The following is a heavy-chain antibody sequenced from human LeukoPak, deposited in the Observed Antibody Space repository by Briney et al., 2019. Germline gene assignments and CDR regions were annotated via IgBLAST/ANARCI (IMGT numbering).Heavy chain of an antibody. CDR3: ARGLHDRSWYGTH. V-gene: IGHV3-30*04. J-gene: IGHJ4*02. D-gene: IGHD6-13*01. Sequence: GGSLRLSCAASGFTFSDYTMQWVRQAPGKGLEWVALLPPDGSYQYYADSLKGRFTISRDNFKNAPYLQMSSLRLEDTAVYYCARGLHDRSWYGTHWGQGTLLSVSS. CDR2: LPPDGSYQ. CDR1: GFTFSDYT.